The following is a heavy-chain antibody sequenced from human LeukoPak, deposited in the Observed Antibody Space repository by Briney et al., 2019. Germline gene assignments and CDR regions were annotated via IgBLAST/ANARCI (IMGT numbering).Heavy chain of an antibody. Sequence: PGGSLRLSCAASGFTFSSYWMSWVRQAPGKGLEWAANIKQDGSEKYYVDSVKGRFTISRDNAKNSLYLQMNSLRAEDTAVYYCARDRYSSAGGYYYYYMDVWGKGTTVTVSS. J-gene: IGHJ6*03. CDR2: IKQDGSEK. V-gene: IGHV3-7*01. D-gene: IGHD6-19*01. CDR3: ARDRYSSAGGYYYYYMDV. CDR1: GFTFSSYW.